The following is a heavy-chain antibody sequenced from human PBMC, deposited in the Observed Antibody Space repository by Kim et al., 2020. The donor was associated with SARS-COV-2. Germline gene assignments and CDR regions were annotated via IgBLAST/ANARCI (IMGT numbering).Heavy chain of an antibody. Sequence: DSVKGRFTISRDNAKNSLYLQMNSLRDEDTAVYYCASSPQFRVVTAPSFDYWGQGTLVTVSS. J-gene: IGHJ4*02. D-gene: IGHD2-21*02. CDR3: ASSPQFRVVTAPSFDY. V-gene: IGHV3-48*02.